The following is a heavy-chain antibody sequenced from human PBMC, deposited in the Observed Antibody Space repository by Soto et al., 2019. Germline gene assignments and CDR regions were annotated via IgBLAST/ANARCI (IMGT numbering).Heavy chain of an antibody. V-gene: IGHV1-69*13. J-gene: IGHJ4*02. D-gene: IGHD3-22*01. CDR2: IIPIFGTA. Sequence: GASVKVSCKASGGTFSSYAISWVRQAPGQGLEWMGGIIPIFGTANYAQKFQGRVAITADESTSTAYMELSSLRSEDTAVYYCARDSRNYYDSSGYYSADYWGQGTLVTVSS. CDR3: ARDSRNYYDSSGYYSADY. CDR1: GGTFSSYA.